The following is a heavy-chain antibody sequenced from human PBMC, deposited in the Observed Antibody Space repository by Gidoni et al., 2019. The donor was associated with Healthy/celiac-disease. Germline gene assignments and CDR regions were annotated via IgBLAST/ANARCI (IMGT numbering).Heavy chain of an antibody. V-gene: IGHV3-23*01. J-gene: IGHJ4*02. CDR2: ISGSGGST. D-gene: IGHD6-19*01. Sequence: EVQLLESGGGLVQPGGSLRLSCAASGFTFSSYAMSWVRQAPGKGLEWVSAISGSGGSTYYADSVKGRFTISRDNSKNTLYLQMNSLRAEDTAVYYCAKATPISIAVAVPLDYWGQGTLVTVSS. CDR1: GFTFSSYA. CDR3: AKATPISIAVAVPLDY.